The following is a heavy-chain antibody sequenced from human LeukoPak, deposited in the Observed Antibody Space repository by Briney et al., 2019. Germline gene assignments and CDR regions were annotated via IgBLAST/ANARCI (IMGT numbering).Heavy chain of an antibody. CDR1: GGSISSGGYY. V-gene: IGHV4-31*03. D-gene: IGHD3-3*01. CDR2: IYYSGST. CDR3: ARQGDFWSGYYHNPWFDP. J-gene: IGHJ5*02. Sequence: NASETLSLTCTVSGGSISSGGYYWSWIRQHPGKGLEWIGYIYYSGSTHYNPSLKSRVTISVDTSKNQFSLKLSSVTAADTAVYYCARQGDFWSGYYHNPWFDPWGQGTLVTVSS.